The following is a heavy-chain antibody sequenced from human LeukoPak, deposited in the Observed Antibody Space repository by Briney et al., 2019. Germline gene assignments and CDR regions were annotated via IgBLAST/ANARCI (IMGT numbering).Heavy chain of an antibody. Sequence: GGSLRLSCAASGYTFSSYAMSWVRQAPGKGLEWVSAISGSGGSTYYADSVKGRFTISRDNSKNTLYLQMNSLRAEDTAVYYCAKGVGASTMWTFDYWGQGTLVTVSS. CDR2: ISGSGGST. CDR1: GYTFSSYA. J-gene: IGHJ4*02. CDR3: AKGVGASTMWTFDY. V-gene: IGHV3-23*01. D-gene: IGHD1-26*01.